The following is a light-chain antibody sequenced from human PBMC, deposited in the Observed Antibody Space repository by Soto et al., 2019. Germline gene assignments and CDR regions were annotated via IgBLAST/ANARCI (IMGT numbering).Light chain of an antibody. CDR1: QDINNY. CDR2: DAS. J-gene: IGKJ4*01. V-gene: IGKV1-33*01. Sequence: DIQLTQSPSSLSASVGDRVTITCQASQDINNYLNWYQQKPGKAPKLLIFDASSVETGVPSRFSGSGSGTHSTFTISSLEPEDIATYHCQQYEDLPLTFGGGTRVELK. CDR3: QQYEDLPLT.